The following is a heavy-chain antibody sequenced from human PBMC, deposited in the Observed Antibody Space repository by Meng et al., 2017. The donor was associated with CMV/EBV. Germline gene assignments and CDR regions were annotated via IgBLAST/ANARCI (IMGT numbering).Heavy chain of an antibody. Sequence: EVHLVDSGGGLVKPGGSLRLSCAVTQLIFSTDDMNWVRQAPGKGLEWVASIGRSGTDIAYSDSVRGRFTISRDIPKNSLYLQMNSLRVEDTAVYYCATDPNWGTLWGQGALVTGSS. CDR2: IGRSGTDI. J-gene: IGHJ4*02. CDR1: QLIFSTDD. D-gene: IGHD7-27*01. V-gene: IGHV3-21*01. CDR3: ATDPNWGTL.